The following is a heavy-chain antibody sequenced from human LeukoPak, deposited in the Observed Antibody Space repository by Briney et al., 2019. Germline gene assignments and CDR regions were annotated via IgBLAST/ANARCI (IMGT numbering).Heavy chain of an antibody. V-gene: IGHV4-39*01. Sequence: SETLSLTCTVSGGSISSSSYYWGWIRQPPGKGLEWIGSIYYSGSTYYNPSLKSRVTISVDTSKNQFSLKLSSVTAADTAVYYCARNIVVVPAIVYNGGWFDPWGQGTLVTVSS. CDR3: ARNIVVVPAIVYNGGWFDP. D-gene: IGHD2-2*01. J-gene: IGHJ5*02. CDR1: GGSISSSSYY. CDR2: IYYSGST.